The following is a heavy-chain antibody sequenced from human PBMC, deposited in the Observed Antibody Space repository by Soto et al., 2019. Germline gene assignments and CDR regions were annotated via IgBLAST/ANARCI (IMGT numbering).Heavy chain of an antibody. CDR3: AKDHPLGVVPAAMDY. Sequence: GGSLRLSCAASGFTFSSYGMHWVRQAPGKGLEWVAVISYDGSNKYYADSVKGRFTISRDNSKNTLYLQMNSLRAEDTAVYYCAKDHPLGVVPAAMDYWGQGTLVTVSS. J-gene: IGHJ4*02. V-gene: IGHV3-30*18. D-gene: IGHD2-2*01. CDR2: ISYDGSNK. CDR1: GFTFSSYG.